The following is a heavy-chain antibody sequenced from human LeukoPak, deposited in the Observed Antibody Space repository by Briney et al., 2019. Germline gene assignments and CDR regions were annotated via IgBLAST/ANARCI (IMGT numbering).Heavy chain of an antibody. D-gene: IGHD3-9*01. CDR3: ARDMTGSHYWFDP. CDR2: ISYDGSNK. V-gene: IGHV3-30*04. J-gene: IGHJ5*02. Sequence: GGSLRLSCAASGFTFSSYAMHWVRQAPGKGLEWVAVISYDGSNKYYADSVKGRFTISRDNSKNTLYLQMNSLRAEDTAVYYCARDMTGSHYWFDPWGQGTLVTVSS. CDR1: GFTFSSYA.